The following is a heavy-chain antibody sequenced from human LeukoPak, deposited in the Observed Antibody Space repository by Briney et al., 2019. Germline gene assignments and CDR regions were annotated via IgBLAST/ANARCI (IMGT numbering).Heavy chain of an antibody. CDR3: ARIWFGEIRGAFDI. Sequence: SVKVSCKASGGTFSSYAISWVRQAPGQGLEWMGGIIPIFGTANYAQKFQGRVTITTDESTSTAYMELSSLRPEDTAVYYCARIWFGEIRGAFDIWGQGTMVIVSS. CDR2: IIPIFGTA. D-gene: IGHD3-10*01. CDR1: GGTFSSYA. J-gene: IGHJ3*02. V-gene: IGHV1-69*05.